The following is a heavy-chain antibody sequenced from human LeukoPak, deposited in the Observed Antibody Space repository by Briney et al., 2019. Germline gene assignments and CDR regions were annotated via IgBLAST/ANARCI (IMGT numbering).Heavy chain of an antibody. CDR1: GFTFSDYY. CDR3: ARGLAVAGTRVFDY. Sequence: GSLRLSCAASGFTFSDYYMSRIRQPPGKGLEWIGYIYYSGSTNYNPSLKSRVTISVDTSKNQFSLKLSSVTAADTAVYYCARGLAVAGTRVFDYWGQGTLVTVSS. V-gene: IGHV4-59*01. D-gene: IGHD6-19*01. CDR2: IYYSGST. J-gene: IGHJ4*02.